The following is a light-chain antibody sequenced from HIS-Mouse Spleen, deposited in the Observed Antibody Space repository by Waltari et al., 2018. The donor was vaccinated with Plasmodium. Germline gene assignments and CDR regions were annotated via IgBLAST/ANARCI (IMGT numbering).Light chain of an antibody. CDR3: QQSYSTWT. CDR1: QSISSY. V-gene: IGKV1-39*01. Sequence: DIQMTQSTSSLSASVGDRVTITCRASQSISSYLNCYQQKPGKAPKLLIYASASLQSGVPSRFSGSGSGTDFTLTISSLQPEDFATYYCQQSYSTWTFGQGTKVEIK. J-gene: IGKJ1*01. CDR2: ASA.